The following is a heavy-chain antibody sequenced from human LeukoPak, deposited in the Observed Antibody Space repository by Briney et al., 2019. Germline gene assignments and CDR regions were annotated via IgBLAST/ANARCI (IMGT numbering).Heavy chain of an antibody. CDR1: GGSISSYY. CDR3: ARHYDSSGYHSPPDAFDI. D-gene: IGHD3-22*01. J-gene: IGHJ3*02. V-gene: IGHV4-59*01. CDR2: IYYSGST. Sequence: PSETLSLTCTVSGGSISSYYWSWIRQPPGKGLEWIGYIYYSGSTNYNPSLKSRVTISVDTSKNQFSLKLSSVTAADTAVYYCARHYDSSGYHSPPDAFDIWGQGTMVTVSS.